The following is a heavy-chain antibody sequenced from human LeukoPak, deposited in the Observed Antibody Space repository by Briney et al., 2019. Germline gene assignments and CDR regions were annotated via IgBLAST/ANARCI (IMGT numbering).Heavy chain of an antibody. V-gene: IGHV4-4*02. J-gene: IGHJ4*02. CDR1: GDSISTNRW. Sequence: PSGTLSLTCTVSGDSISTNRWWSWIRQPPGKGLEWIGKIFHGGSTNYNPSLKSRVTISVDTSKNQFSLKLSSVTAADTAVYYCARVEDIVVVPAVRDYWGQGTLVTVSS. D-gene: IGHD2-2*01. CDR2: IFHGGST. CDR3: ARVEDIVVVPAVRDY.